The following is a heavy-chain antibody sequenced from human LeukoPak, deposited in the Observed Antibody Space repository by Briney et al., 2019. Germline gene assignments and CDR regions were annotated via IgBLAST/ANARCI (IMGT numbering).Heavy chain of an antibody. J-gene: IGHJ4*02. V-gene: IGHV3-7*03. CDR3: ARQHCSGGSCYEVDY. CDR1: GFTFSSHW. Sequence: GGSLRLSCAASGFTFSSHWMSWVRQAPGKGLEWVANIKQDGSEKYYVDSVKGRFTISRDNAKNSLYLQMNSLRAEDTAVYYCARQHCSGGSCYEVDYWGQGTLVTVSS. D-gene: IGHD2-15*01. CDR2: IKQDGSEK.